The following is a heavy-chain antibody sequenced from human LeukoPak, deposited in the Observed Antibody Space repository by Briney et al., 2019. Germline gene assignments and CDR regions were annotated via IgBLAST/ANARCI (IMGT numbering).Heavy chain of an antibody. V-gene: IGHV3-66*01. D-gene: IGHD3-22*01. CDR1: GFTFSSYW. Sequence: GGSLRLSCAASGFTFSSYWMIWVRRTPGKGLEWVSTIDTGTTTMYAASVMGRFTISRDNSKNTLYLQMNSLRAEDTAVYYCGRGGYDVDVWGQGTTVSVSS. CDR2: IDTGTTT. CDR3: GRGGYDVDV. J-gene: IGHJ6*02.